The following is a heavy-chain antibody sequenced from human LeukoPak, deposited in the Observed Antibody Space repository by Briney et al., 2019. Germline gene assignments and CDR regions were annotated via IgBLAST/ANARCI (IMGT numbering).Heavy chain of an antibody. CDR3: ASALWFGELELDP. D-gene: IGHD3-10*01. Sequence: SETLSLTCTVSGGSISSYYWSWIRQPPGKGLEWIGYIYYSGSTNYNPSLKSRVTMSVDTSKNQFSLKLSSVTAADTAVYYCASALWFGELELDPWGQGTLVTVSS. CDR2: IYYSGST. J-gene: IGHJ5*02. V-gene: IGHV4-59*08. CDR1: GGSISSYY.